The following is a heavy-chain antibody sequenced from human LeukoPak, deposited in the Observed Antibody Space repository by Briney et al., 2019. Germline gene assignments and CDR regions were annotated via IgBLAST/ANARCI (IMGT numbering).Heavy chain of an antibody. V-gene: IGHV1-69*05. CDR1: GGTFSSYA. D-gene: IGHD4-23*01. CDR3: ARGKEGRWDNLYNWFDP. Sequence: GASVKVSCMASGGTFSSYAISWVRQAPGQGLEWMGGIIPIFGTANYAQKFQGRVTITTDESTSTAYMELSSLRSEDTAVYYCARGKEGRWDNLYNWFDPWGQGTLVTVSS. J-gene: IGHJ5*02. CDR2: IIPIFGTA.